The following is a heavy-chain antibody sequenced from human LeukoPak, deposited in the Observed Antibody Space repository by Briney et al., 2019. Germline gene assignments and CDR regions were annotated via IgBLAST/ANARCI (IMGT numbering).Heavy chain of an antibody. CDR3: ARDARYDSSGSDAFDI. CDR1: GYTFTSHY. J-gene: IGHJ3*02. D-gene: IGHD3-22*01. V-gene: IGHV1-46*01. Sequence: ASVKVSCKASGYTFTSHYMHWVRQAPGQGLEWMGVINPSGGSTSYAQKFQGRVTMTRDTSASTVYMELSSLRSEDTAMYYCARDARYDSSGSDAFDIWGQGTMVTVSS. CDR2: INPSGGST.